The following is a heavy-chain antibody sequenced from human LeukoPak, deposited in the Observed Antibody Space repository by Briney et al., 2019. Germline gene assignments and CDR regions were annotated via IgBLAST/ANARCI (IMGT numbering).Heavy chain of an antibody. Sequence: SVKVSCKASGASFNKYALSWVRQAPGQGLEWMGGIIPIFGTANYAQKFQGRVTITTDESTSTAYMELSSLRSEDTAVYYCARRGIAARSYDYWGQGTLVTVSS. V-gene: IGHV1-69*05. CDR3: ARRGIAARSYDY. CDR1: GASFNKYA. CDR2: IIPIFGTA. J-gene: IGHJ4*02. D-gene: IGHD6-6*01.